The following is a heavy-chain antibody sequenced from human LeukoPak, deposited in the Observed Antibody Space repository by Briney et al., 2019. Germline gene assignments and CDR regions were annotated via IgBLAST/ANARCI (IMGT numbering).Heavy chain of an antibody. CDR1: GGTFSSYA. D-gene: IGHD6-19*01. CDR3: ASGAVAGTGDY. V-gene: IGHV1-69*05. J-gene: IGHJ4*02. CDR2: IIPIFGTA. Sequence: ASVKVSCKASGGTFSSYAISWVRQAPGQGLEWMGGIIPIFGTANYAQKLQGRVTMTTDTSTSTAYMELRSLRSDDTAVYYCASGAVAGTGDYWGQGTLITVSS.